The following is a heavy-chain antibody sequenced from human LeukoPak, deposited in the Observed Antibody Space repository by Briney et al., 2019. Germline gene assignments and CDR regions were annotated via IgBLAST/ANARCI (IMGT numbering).Heavy chain of an antibody. D-gene: IGHD2-15*01. V-gene: IGHV3-21*01. J-gene: IGHJ4*02. CDR2: ISSSSSYI. CDR1: GFTFSSYA. CDR3: ARAAYSPNFDY. Sequence: GGSLRLSCAASGFTFSSYAMSWVRQAPGKGLEWVSSISSSSSYIYYADSVKGRFTISRDNAKNSLYLQMNSLRAEDTAVYYCARAAYSPNFDYWGQGTLVTVSS.